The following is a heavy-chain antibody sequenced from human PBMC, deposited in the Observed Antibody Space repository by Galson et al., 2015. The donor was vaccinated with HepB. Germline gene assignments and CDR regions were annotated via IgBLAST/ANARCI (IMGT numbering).Heavy chain of an antibody. J-gene: IGHJ4*02. V-gene: IGHV1-3*01. D-gene: IGHD4-23*01. CDR2: INAGNGNT. Sequence: SVKVSCKASGYTFTSYAMHWVRQAPGQRLEWMGWINAGNGNTKYSQKFQGRVTITRDTSASTAYMELSSLRSEDTAVYYCARAELWIWVQTTVVTPGDYWGQGTLVTVSS. CDR1: GYTFTSYA. CDR3: ARAELWIWVQTTVVTPGDY.